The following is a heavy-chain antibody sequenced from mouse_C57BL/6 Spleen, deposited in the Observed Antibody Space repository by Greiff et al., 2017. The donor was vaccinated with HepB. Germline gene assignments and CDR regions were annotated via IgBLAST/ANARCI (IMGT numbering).Heavy chain of an antibody. J-gene: IGHJ3*01. Sequence: VQLKQSGPELVKPGASVKIPCKASGYTFTDYNMDWVKQSHGKSLEWIGDINPNNGGTIYNQKFKGKATLTVDKSSSTAYMELRSLTSEDTAVYYCARSEVDESAGFAYWGHGTLVTVSA. CDR3: ARSEVDESAGFAY. CDR2: INPNNGGT. D-gene: IGHD1-1*01. V-gene: IGHV1-18*01. CDR1: GYTFTDYN.